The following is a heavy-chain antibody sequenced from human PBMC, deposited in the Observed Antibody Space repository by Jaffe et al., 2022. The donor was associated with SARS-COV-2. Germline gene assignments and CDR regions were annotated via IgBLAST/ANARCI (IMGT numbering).Heavy chain of an antibody. V-gene: IGHV4-39*01. D-gene: IGHD3-22*01. CDR2: IYYSGST. CDR1: GGSISSSSYY. J-gene: IGHJ4*02. CDR3: ARQGYYYDSSGYYLPGY. Sequence: QLQLQESGPGLVKPSETLSLTCTVSGGSISSSSYYWGWIRQPPGKGLEWIGSIYYSGSTYYNPSLKSRVTISVDTSKNQFSLKLSSVTAADTAVYYCARQGYYYDSSGYYLPGYWGQGTLVTVSS.